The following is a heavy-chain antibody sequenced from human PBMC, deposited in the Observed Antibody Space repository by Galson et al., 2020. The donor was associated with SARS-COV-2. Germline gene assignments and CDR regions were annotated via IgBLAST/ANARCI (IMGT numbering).Heavy chain of an antibody. Sequence: SQTLSLTCAISGDSVSSNSAAWNWIRQSPSRGLEWLGRTFYRSNWYNDFAVSVKSRVTINPDTSKNQFSLQLNSVTPDDTAVYYCARESNIPVGIRVSGSYYFDYWCQGTLVTVSS. V-gene: IGHV6-1*01. CDR3: ARESNIPVGIRVSGSYYFDY. CDR2: TFYRSNWYN. J-gene: IGHJ4*02. CDR1: GDSVSSNSAA. D-gene: IGHD6-19*01.